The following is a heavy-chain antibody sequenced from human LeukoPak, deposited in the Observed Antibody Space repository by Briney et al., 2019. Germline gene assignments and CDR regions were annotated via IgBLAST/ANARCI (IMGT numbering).Heavy chain of an antibody. CDR1: GFTVSSKY. D-gene: IGHD3-10*01. Sequence: GGSLRLSCAASGFTVSSKYMSWVRQAPGKGLEWVSLISGGGSTYYADSVKGRFTISRDNSKNTLYLQMNSLRAEDPAVYYCARVPGAYYDAFDIWGQGTMVTVSS. CDR3: ARVPGAYYDAFDI. J-gene: IGHJ3*02. V-gene: IGHV3-66*01. CDR2: ISGGGST.